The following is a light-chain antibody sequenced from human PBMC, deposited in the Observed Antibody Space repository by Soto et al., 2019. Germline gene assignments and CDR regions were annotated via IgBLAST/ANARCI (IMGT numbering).Light chain of an antibody. Sequence: ATQMTQSPSSLSASVGDRVTITCRASHDIRSDLAWYQKKSGKAPKLLIYAASSLQSGVPSRFSGSGSGSFFTHTITSLQPEDFAPYSCLQDYPYPRTF. CDR2: AAS. V-gene: IGKV1-6*01. CDR3: LQDYPYPRT. CDR1: HDIRSD. J-gene: IGKJ3*01.